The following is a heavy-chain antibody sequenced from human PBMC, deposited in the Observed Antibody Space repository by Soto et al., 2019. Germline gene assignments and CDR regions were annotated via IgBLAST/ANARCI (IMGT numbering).Heavy chain of an antibody. Sequence: SETLSLTCTVSGGSISSGGYYWSWIRQHPGKGLEWIGYIYYSGSTYYNPSLKSRVTMSVATSKNQFSLKLSSVTAADTAVYYCARDGGHGSGSPYFDYWGQGTLVTVSS. CDR3: ARDGGHGSGSPYFDY. CDR1: GGSISSGGYY. CDR2: IYYSGST. V-gene: IGHV4-31*03. D-gene: IGHD3-10*01. J-gene: IGHJ4*02.